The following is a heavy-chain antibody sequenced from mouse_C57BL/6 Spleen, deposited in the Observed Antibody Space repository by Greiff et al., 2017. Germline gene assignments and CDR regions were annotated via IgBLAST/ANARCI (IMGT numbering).Heavy chain of an antibody. CDR3: ARRGYGSDY. CDR1: GYTFTSYW. V-gene: IGHV1-69*01. CDR2: IDPSDSYT. Sequence: VKLQQPGAELVMPGASVKLSCKASGYTFTSYWMHWVKQRPGQGLEWIGEIDPSDSYTNYNQKFKGKSTLTVDKSSSTAYMQLSSLTSEDSAVYYCARRGYGSDYWGQGTTLTVSS. D-gene: IGHD1-1*01. J-gene: IGHJ2*01.